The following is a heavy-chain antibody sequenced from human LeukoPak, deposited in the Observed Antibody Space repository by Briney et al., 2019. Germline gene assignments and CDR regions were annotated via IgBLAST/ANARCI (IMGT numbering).Heavy chain of an antibody. D-gene: IGHD5-24*01. CDR3: ARGLDGYNYNY. CDR2: IYFSGYT. CDR1: GDSISSTSSY. Sequence: SETLSLTCTVSGDSISSTSSYWGWIRQPPGKGLEWIGSIYFSGYTYYSPSLKSRVTMSVDTSKNQFSLRLSSVTAADTAVYYCARGLDGYNYNYWGQGTLVTVSS. V-gene: IGHV4-39*01. J-gene: IGHJ4*02.